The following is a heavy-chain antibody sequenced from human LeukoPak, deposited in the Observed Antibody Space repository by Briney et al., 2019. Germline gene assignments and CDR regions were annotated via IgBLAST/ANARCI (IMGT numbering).Heavy chain of an antibody. J-gene: IGHJ4*02. D-gene: IGHD2-15*01. V-gene: IGHV3-7*01. CDR3: ASFDSGIVTSDY. Sequence: PGGSLRLSCAASVVTFSSDWMSWVRQAPGKGLKWVANLNQDGSAKHPVESVKGRVTISRDNAKLSLYMQMNSLRAEDTAVYYCASFDSGIVTSDYWGQGTLVTVSS. CDR2: LNQDGSAK. CDR1: VVTFSSDW.